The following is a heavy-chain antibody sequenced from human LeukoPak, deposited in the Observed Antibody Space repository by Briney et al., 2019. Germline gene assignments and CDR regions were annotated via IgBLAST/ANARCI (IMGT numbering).Heavy chain of an antibody. Sequence: GGSLRLSCAASGFTLSGYWMTWVRQGPGKGLEWVANINRDGGQRSYVDSVKGRFAISRDNAKNSLYLQMSSLKTEDTAVYYCERDISPDDYFDSHKCYYDAFDIWGQGTLVTVSS. CDR2: INRDGGQR. D-gene: IGHD3-22*01. J-gene: IGHJ3*02. CDR3: ERDISPDDYFDSHKCYYDAFDI. CDR1: GFTLSGYW. V-gene: IGHV3-7*04.